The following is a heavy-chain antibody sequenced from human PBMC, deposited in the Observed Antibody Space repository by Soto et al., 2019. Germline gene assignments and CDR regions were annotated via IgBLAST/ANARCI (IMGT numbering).Heavy chain of an antibody. V-gene: IGHV4-59*12. J-gene: IGHJ5*02. CDR1: NGSLNFYY. CDR2: IYYRGTT. CDR3: TRVATAVPS. Sequence: SETLSLTCHVSNGSLNFYYCICIRQPPGKELEWIGNIYYRGTTNYNPSLQGRVTMSIDTSKNQFSLMLTSVTAADTAVYYCTRVATAVPSWGRGVLVTVSS. D-gene: IGHD5-18*01.